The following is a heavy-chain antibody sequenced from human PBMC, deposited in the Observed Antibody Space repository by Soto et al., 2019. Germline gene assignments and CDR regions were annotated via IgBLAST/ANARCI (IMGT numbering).Heavy chain of an antibody. V-gene: IGHV6-1*01. CDR3: AREHGAAAQAHYYYGMDV. J-gene: IGHJ6*02. D-gene: IGHD2-2*01. Sequence: SQTLSLTCAISGDSVSSNSATWNWIRQSPSRGLEWLGRTYYRSKWYDDYAVSVKSRLTINPDTSKNQFSLQLNSVTPDDTAVYYCAREHGAAAQAHYYYGMDVWGQGTTVTV. CDR1: GDSVSSNSAT. CDR2: TYYRSKWYD.